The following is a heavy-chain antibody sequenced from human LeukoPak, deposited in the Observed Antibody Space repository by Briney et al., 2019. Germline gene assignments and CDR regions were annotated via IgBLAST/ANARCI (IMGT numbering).Heavy chain of an antibody. CDR1: GFTFRDYA. CDR2: IRSKAYGETT. J-gene: IGHJ6*02. V-gene: IGHV3-49*04. CDR3: TRGYGSLMDV. D-gene: IGHD6-13*01. Sequence: GGSLRLSCTASGFTFRDYAMTWVRQAPGKGLEWVGFIRSKAYGETTAYAASVKGRFDISRDDSKSIAYLQMISLKTEDTAVHYCTRGYGSLMDVWGQGTTVTVSS.